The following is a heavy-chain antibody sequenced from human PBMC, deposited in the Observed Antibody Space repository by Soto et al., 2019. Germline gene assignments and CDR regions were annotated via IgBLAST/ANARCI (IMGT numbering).Heavy chain of an antibody. CDR1: GFTFSTYD. Sequence: EVQLLESGGDLVQPGGSLRLSCAASGFTFSTYDMRWVRQAPGKGLEWVSSITGSGDRTYYADSVKGRFTISRDNSQSTLHLQMNSLRAEDTAVYYCARMYSSSCDYWGQGTLVTVSS. CDR2: ITGSGDRT. D-gene: IGHD6-13*01. V-gene: IGHV3-23*01. J-gene: IGHJ4*02. CDR3: ARMYSSSCDY.